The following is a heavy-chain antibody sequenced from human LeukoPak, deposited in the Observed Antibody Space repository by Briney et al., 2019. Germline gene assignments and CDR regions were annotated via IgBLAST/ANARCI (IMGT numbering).Heavy chain of an antibody. J-gene: IGHJ6*02. D-gene: IGHD6-13*01. CDR3: ARAGIAARERPNYYYYGMDV. CDR1: GYTFTSYY. Sequence: ASVKVSCKASGYTFTSYYMHWVRQAPGQGLEWMGIINPSGGSTSYAQKFQGRVTMTRDTSTSTVYMELSSLRSEDTAVYYCARAGIAARERPNYYYYGMDVWGQGTTVTVSS. V-gene: IGHV1-46*01. CDR2: INPSGGST.